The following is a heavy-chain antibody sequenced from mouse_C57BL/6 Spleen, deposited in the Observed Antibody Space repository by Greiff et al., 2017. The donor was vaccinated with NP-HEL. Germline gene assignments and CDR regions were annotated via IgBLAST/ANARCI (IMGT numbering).Heavy chain of an antibody. Sequence: QVQLKESGAELARPGASVKMSCKASGYTFNSYSMHWVKQRPGQGLEWIGNINPSSGYTKYNQKFKDKATLTADKSSSTAYMQLSSLTSEDTAVYDGARVCSSYWYFDVWGTGTTVTVSS. J-gene: IGHJ1*03. D-gene: IGHD1-1*01. CDR1: GYTFNSYS. CDR2: INPSSGYT. CDR3: ARVCSSYWYFDV. V-gene: IGHV1-4*01.